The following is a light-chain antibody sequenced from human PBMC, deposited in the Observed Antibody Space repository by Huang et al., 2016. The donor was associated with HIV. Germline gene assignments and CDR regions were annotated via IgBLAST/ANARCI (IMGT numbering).Light chain of an antibody. CDR1: QSISTW. CDR3: QHYNSLLT. CDR2: KAS. J-gene: IGKJ4*01. Sequence: DIQMTQFPSTLSASVGDTVTITCRASQSISTWLAWYQQTPGKAPKLLIYKASTLESGVPLRFSGSGSGTEFTLPISSLQPDDSATYYCQHYNSLLTFGGGTKVEIK. V-gene: IGKV1-5*03.